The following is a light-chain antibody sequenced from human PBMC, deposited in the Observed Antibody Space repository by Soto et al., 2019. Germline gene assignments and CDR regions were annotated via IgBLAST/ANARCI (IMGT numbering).Light chain of an antibody. J-gene: IGKJ1*01. CDR1: QSISSW. Sequence: IQMTHSPSTLSASLLDRFTITSRASQSISSWLAWYQQKPGKAPKLLIYKASTLKSGVPSRFSGSGSGTEFTLTISSLQPDDFATYYCQHYNSYSEAFGQGTKVDIK. CDR3: QHYNSYSEA. V-gene: IGKV1-5*03. CDR2: KAS.